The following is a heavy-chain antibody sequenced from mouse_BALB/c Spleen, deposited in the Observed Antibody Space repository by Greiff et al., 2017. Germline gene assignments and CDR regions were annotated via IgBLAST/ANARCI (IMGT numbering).Heavy chain of an antibody. V-gene: IGHV1-7*01. CDR1: GYTFTSYW. CDR2: INPSTGYT. Sequence: QVQLKQSGAELAKPGASVKMSCKASGYTFTSYWMHWVKQRPGQGLEWIGYINPSTGYTEYNQKFKDKATLTADKSSSTAYMQLSSLTSEDSAVYYCARGPEAYWGQGTLVTVSA. CDR3: ARGPEAY. J-gene: IGHJ3*01.